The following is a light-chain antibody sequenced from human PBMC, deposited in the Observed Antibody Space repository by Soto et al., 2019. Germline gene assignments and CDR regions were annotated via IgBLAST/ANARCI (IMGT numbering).Light chain of an antibody. J-gene: IGLJ1*01. CDR2: EVS. CDR1: SSDVGGYNY. Sequence: QSLLAQPPSASLSPGQSVTISCSGTSSDVGGYNYVSWYQQHPGKAPKVIIYEVSKRPSGVPDRFSGSKSGSTASLTVSGLQAEDEADYYCSSYAVTNIFVFGTGTKVTVL. CDR3: SSYAVTNIFV. V-gene: IGLV2-8*01.